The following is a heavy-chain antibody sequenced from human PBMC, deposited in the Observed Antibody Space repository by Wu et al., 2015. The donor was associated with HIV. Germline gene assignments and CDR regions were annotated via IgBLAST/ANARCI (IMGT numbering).Heavy chain of an antibody. J-gene: IGHJ4*02. CDR2: FNPNSGGT. D-gene: IGHD3-22*01. CDR3: ARDAPYYYEASGYPDY. CDR1: GYTFTDYY. Sequence: QAQLVQSGAAVRKPGASVKVSCRTSGYTFTDYYIHWVRQAPGQGLEWMGWFNPNSGGTNFAQNFQGRVSMTRDTSMSTAYLELRGLRPDDTAVYFCARDAPYYYEASGYPDYWGQGTLVTVSS. V-gene: IGHV1-2*02.